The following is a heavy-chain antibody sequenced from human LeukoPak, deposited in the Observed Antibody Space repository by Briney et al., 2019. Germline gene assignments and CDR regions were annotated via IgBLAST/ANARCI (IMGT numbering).Heavy chain of an antibody. V-gene: IGHV3-64*01. CDR2: IRSNGGST. J-gene: IGHJ4*02. CDR1: GFTFSTYG. CDR3: ARLNGSGSYFDY. D-gene: IGHD3-10*01. Sequence: GRSLRLSCAASGFTFSTYGMHWVRQAPGKGLENVAAIRSNGGSTYYANSVKGRFTISRDNSKNTLYLQMGSLRAEDMAIYYCARLNGSGSYFDYWGQGTLVTVSS.